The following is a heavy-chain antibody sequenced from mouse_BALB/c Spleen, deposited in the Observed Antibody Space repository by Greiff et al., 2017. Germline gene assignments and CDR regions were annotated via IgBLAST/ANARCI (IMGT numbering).Heavy chain of an antibody. V-gene: IGHV5-4*02. CDR3: ARGGDYRYDGYAMDY. CDR1: GFTFSDYY. CDR2: ISDGGSYT. J-gene: IGHJ4*01. D-gene: IGHD2-14*01. Sequence: EVQLVESGGGLVKPGGTLKLSCAVSGFTFSDYYMYWVRQTPEKRVEWVATISDGGSYTYYPDSVKGRFTISRDNATNNLYLQMSSLKSEDTAMYYCARGGDYRYDGYAMDYWGQGTSVTVSS.